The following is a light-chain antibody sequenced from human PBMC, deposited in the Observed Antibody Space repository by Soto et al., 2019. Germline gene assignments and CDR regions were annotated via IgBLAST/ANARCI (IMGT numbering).Light chain of an antibody. CDR3: QQYNNWPQT. J-gene: IGKJ1*01. V-gene: IGKV3D-15*01. Sequence: EIVMTESPAALSVSPGERASLSCRASHRVSSNLAWYQQTPGQAPRLLIDGASTRATGIPARFSGSGSGTEFTLTISSLQSEDFAVYYCQQYNNWPQTFGQGTKVDIK. CDR1: HRVSSN. CDR2: GAS.